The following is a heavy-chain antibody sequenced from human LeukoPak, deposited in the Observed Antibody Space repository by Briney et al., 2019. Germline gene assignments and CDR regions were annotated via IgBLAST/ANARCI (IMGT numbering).Heavy chain of an antibody. V-gene: IGHV3-23*01. CDR2: ISGSGGST. CDR1: GFTFSSYA. D-gene: IGHD2-21*02. CDR3: AKDREAYCGGDCYYYYYMDV. J-gene: IGHJ6*03. Sequence: GGSLRLSCAAPGFTFSSYAMSWVRQAPGKGLEWVSAISGSGGSTYYADSVKGRFTISRDNSKNTLYLQMNSLRAEDTAVYYCAKDREAYCGGDCYYYYYMDVWGKGTTVTVSS.